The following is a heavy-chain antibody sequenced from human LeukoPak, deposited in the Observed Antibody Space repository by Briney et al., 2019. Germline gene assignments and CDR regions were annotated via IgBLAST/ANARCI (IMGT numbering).Heavy chain of an antibody. V-gene: IGHV1-8*01. CDR3: ARFNWDILHYYYGMDV. J-gene: IGHJ6*02. CDR1: GYTFTSYD. D-gene: IGHD2-15*01. Sequence: ASVKVSCKASGYTFTSYDINWVRQATGQGLEWMGSMNPNSGNTGYAQKFQGRVTMTRNTSISTAYMELSSLRSEDTAVYYCARFNWDILHYYYGMDVWGQGTTVTVSS. CDR2: MNPNSGNT.